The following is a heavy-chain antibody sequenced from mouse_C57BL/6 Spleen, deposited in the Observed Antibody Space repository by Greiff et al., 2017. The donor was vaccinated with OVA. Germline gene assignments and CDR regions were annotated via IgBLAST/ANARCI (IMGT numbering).Heavy chain of an antibody. D-gene: IGHD2-5*01. CDR2: IDPNSGGT. CDR3: ARNDHYSNYVSWFAY. V-gene: IGHV1-72*01. CDR1: GYTFTSYW. J-gene: IGHJ3*01. Sequence: QVQLKQPGAELVKPGASVKLSCKASGYTFTSYWMHWVKQRPGRGLEWIGRIDPNSGGTKYNEKFKSKATLTVDKPSSTAYMQLSSLTSEDSAVYYCARNDHYSNYVSWFAYWGQGTLVTVSA.